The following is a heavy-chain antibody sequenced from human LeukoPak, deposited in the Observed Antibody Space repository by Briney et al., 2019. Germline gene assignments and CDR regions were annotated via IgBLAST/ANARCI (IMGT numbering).Heavy chain of an antibody. CDR1: GYTFTSYY. D-gene: IGHD2-15*01. V-gene: IGHV1-2*02. J-gene: IGHJ4*02. CDR3: ARGYCSGGSCYRGVDY. Sequence: ASVKVSCKASGYTFTSYYMHWVRQAPGQGLEWMGWINPNSGGTNYAQKFQGRVTMTRDTSISTAYMELSRLRSDDTAVYYCARGYCSGGSCYRGVDYWGQGTLVTVSS. CDR2: INPNSGGT.